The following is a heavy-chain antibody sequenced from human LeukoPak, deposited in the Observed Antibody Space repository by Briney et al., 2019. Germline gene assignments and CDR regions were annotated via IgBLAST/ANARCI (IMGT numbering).Heavy chain of an antibody. D-gene: IGHD2-21*01. CDR2: IHYSGDT. J-gene: IGHJ4*02. CDR3: ARAIATGLKYFKD. V-gene: IGHV4-31*03. Sequence: PSETLSLTCTVSGGSISSGSYCWSWIRRHPGKGLEWIGYIHYSGDTYYNPSLKSRVTISVDTSKNQFSLKLSSVTAADTAVYYCARAIATGLKYFKDWGQGSLVTVAS. CDR1: GGSISSGSYC.